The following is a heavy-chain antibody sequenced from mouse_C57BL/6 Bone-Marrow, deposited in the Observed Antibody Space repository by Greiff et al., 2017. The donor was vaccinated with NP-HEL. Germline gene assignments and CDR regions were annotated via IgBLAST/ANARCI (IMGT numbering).Heavy chain of an antibody. CDR2: ISYDGSN. CDR3: ASYGSSYNAY. V-gene: IGHV3-6*01. D-gene: IGHD1-1*01. J-gene: IGHJ3*01. Sequence: EVQLVESGPGLVKPSQSLSLTCSVTGYSITSCYYWNWIRQFPGNKLEWMGYISYDGSNNYNPSLKNRISITRDTSKNQFFLKLNSVTTEDTATYYCASYGSSYNAYWGQGTLVTVSA. CDR1: GYSITSCYY.